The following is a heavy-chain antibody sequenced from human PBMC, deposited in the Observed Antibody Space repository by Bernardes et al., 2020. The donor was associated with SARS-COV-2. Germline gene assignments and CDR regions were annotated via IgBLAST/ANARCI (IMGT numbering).Heavy chain of an antibody. V-gene: IGHV3-23*01. D-gene: IGHD2-2*01. J-gene: IGHJ6*02. Sequence: GGSLRLSCAASGFTFSSYAMSWVRQAPGKGLEWVSAISGSGGSTYYADSVKGRFTISRDNSKNTLYLQMNSLRAEDTAVYYCAKPADCSSTSCYDLVYYYGMDVWGQGTTVTVSS. CDR2: ISGSGGST. CDR1: GFTFSSYA. CDR3: AKPADCSSTSCYDLVYYYGMDV.